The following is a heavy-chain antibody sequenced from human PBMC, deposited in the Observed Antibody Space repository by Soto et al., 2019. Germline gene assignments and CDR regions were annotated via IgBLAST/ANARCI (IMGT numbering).Heavy chain of an antibody. D-gene: IGHD3-22*01. Sequence: SETLSLTGAVSGGSISSSNWWSCVRQPPGKGLEWIGEIYHSGSTNYNPSLKSRVTISVDKSKNQFSLKLSSVTAADTAVYYCARNPSFTYYYDSSGYLPYYYGMDVWGQGTTVTVSS. CDR2: IYHSGST. V-gene: IGHV4-4*02. CDR3: ARNPSFTYYYDSSGYLPYYYGMDV. J-gene: IGHJ6*02. CDR1: GGSISSSNW.